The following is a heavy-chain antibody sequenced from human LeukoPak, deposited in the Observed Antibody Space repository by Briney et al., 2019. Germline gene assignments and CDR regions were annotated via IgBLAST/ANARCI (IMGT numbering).Heavy chain of an antibody. Sequence: GGSLRLSCTTSGFSFSNFGMHWVRQAPEKGLEWLAFIRYDGSNQYSADSVKGRFTISRDNSRNTLFLQMDSLRSEDTAVYYCARDLGIFGDFDYWGQGTPVIVSS. CDR2: IRYDGSNQ. J-gene: IGHJ4*02. CDR3: ARDLGIFGDFDY. V-gene: IGHV3-30*02. D-gene: IGHD3-3*01. CDR1: GFSFSNFG.